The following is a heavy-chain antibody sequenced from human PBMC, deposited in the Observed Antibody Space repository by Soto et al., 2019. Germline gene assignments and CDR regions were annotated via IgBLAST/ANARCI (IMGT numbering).Heavy chain of an antibody. D-gene: IGHD6-6*01. J-gene: IGHJ6*03. CDR1: GGSISSSSYY. Sequence: SETLSLTCTVSGGSISSSSYYWGWIRQPPGKGLEWVGYIYYSGSTNYNPPLKSRVTISVDTSKNQFSLKLSSVTAADTAVYYCARLSLNSSSSGPNYYYYYYMDVWGKGTTVTVSS. V-gene: IGHV4-61*05. CDR3: ARLSLNSSSSGPNYYYYYYMDV. CDR2: IYYSGST.